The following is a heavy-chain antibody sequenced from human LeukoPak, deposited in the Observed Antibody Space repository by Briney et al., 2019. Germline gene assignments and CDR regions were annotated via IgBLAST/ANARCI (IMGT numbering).Heavy chain of an antibody. CDR3: AKNGGYVGATDHDY. D-gene: IGHD1-26*01. CDR2: ISGSGGST. J-gene: IGHJ4*02. CDR1: GFTFSSYG. Sequence: PGGSLRLSCAASGFTFSSYGMSWVRQAPGKGLEWVSAISGSGGSTYYADSVKGRFTISRDNSKNTLYLQMNSLRAEDTAVYYCAKNGGYVGATDHDYWGQGTLVTVSS. V-gene: IGHV3-23*01.